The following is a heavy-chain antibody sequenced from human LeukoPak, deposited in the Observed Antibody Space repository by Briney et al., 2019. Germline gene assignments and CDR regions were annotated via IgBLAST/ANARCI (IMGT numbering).Heavy chain of an antibody. CDR3: ARASTLWFDP. J-gene: IGHJ5*02. CDR2: IYTSGST. Sequence: PSETLSLTCTVSGYSISSGYYWGWIRQPPGKGLEWIGRIYTSGSTNYNPSLKSRVTMSVDTSKNQFSLKLSSVTAADTAVYYCARASTLWFDPWGQGTLVTVSS. CDR1: GYSISSGYY. V-gene: IGHV4-38-2*02.